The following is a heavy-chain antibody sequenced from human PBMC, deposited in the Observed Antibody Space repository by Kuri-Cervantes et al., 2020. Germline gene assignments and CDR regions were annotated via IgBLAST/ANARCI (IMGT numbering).Heavy chain of an antibody. J-gene: IGHJ4*02. V-gene: IGHV3-69-1*01. CDR3: ANGVAAAGTRLGDN. Sequence: GESLKISCAASGFTFSDYYMNWVRQAPGKGLEWVSSISSSSTIYYADSVKGRFTISRDNSRNTLYLQMNSLRAEDTAVYYCANGVAAAGTRLGDNWGQGTLVTVSS. D-gene: IGHD6-13*01. CDR1: GFTFSDYY. CDR2: ISSSSTI.